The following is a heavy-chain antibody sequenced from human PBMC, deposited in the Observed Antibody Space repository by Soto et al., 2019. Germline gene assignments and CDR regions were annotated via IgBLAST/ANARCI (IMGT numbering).Heavy chain of an antibody. J-gene: IGHJ4*02. D-gene: IGHD4-17*01. CDR2: ISPYNGNT. CDR1: GYNFTSNG. Sequence: VKVSCKASGYNFTSNGFNWVRQAPGQSLEWMGWISPYNGNTNYAQKFQGRVTMTTDTSTSTAYLELRSLSSDDTAVYYCAREKFTVTRNRFDYWGQGTLVTVSS. CDR3: AREKFTVTRNRFDY. V-gene: IGHV1-18*01.